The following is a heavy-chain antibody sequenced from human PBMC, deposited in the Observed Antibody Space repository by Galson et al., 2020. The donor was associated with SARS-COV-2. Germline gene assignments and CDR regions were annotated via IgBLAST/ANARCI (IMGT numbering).Heavy chain of an antibody. D-gene: IGHD3-16*01. V-gene: IGHV2-5*02. Sequence: SGPTLVKPTQTLTLTCTFSGFSLITSGGGVTWIRQPPGEALEWLALIYWDDDKQYSPSLKTRLTITKDTAKNQVVLIMTDMDPADTATYYCVREDRFSNAYNIWGQGTLVAVSS. CDR2: IYWDDDK. CDR1: GFSLITSGGG. CDR3: VREDRFSNAYNI. J-gene: IGHJ3*02.